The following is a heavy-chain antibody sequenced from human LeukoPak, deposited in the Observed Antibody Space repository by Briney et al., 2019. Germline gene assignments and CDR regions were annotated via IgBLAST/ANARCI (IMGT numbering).Heavy chain of an antibody. J-gene: IGHJ4*02. D-gene: IGHD6-19*01. CDR3: ARGHYSSGWYNIDY. Sequence: GGSLRLSCAAPGFTFSSYDMHWVRQPTGKGLEWVSAIGTAGDTYYPGSVKGRFTISRENAKNSLYLQMNSLRDGDTAVYYCARGHYSSGWYNIDYWGQGTLVTVSS. CDR1: GFTFSSYD. V-gene: IGHV3-13*01. CDR2: IGTAGDT.